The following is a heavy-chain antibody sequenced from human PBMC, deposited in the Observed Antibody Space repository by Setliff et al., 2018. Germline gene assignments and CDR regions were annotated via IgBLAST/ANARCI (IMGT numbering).Heavy chain of an antibody. CDR3: ARDFELLENYDIRGVFFDY. Sequence: SETLSLTCTVSGGSISSSSYYWGWIRQPPGKGLEWIGSIYYSGSTYYNPSLKSRVTISVDTSKNQFSLTLSSVTAADTAVYFCARDFELLENYDIRGVFFDYRGQGTLVTVSS. D-gene: IGHD3-9*01. CDR1: GGSISSSSYY. V-gene: IGHV4-39*02. CDR2: IYYSGST. J-gene: IGHJ4*01.